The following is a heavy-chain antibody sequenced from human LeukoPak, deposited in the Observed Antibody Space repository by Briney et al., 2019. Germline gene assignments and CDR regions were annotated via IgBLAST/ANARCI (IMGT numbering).Heavy chain of an antibody. Sequence: GGSLRLSCAASGFTFSDYYMTWIRQAPGKGLEWVSYISSSGRTIYYADSVKGRFTISRDNSKNTLYLQMNSLRAEDTAVYYCARDPNWLYYFDYWGQGTLVTVSS. CDR1: GFTFSDYY. D-gene: IGHD7-27*01. J-gene: IGHJ4*02. V-gene: IGHV3-11*04. CDR2: ISSSGRTI. CDR3: ARDPNWLYYFDY.